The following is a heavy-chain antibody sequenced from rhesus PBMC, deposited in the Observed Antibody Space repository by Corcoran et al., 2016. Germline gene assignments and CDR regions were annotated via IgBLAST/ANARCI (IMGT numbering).Heavy chain of an antibody. D-gene: IGHD4-29*01. CDR3: ARAHGSSYEYMSH. J-gene: IGHJ4*01. V-gene: IGHV4-80*01. Sequence: QVQLQESGPGLVKPSETLSLTCAVSGASISSYWWSWIRQPPGPGLEWIGEINGKSVSTYYNPSLKSRVTISKDASKNQFSLELSSVTAADTAVYYCARAHGSSYEYMSHWGQGVLVTVSS. CDR1: GASISSYW. CDR2: INGKSVST.